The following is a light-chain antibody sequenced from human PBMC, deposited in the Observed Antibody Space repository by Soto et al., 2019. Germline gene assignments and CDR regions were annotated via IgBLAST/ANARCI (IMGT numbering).Light chain of an antibody. Sequence: EIVLTQSPGTLSLSPGERATLSCRASESVSTCYVAWYQQKPGPAPRLLIYGAYSSATVIPDRFSGGGSGEDFALTISRLEPEAFAEYYCQRNGSVPLTFGGGTKVEIK. J-gene: IGKJ4*01. CDR1: ESVSTCY. CDR2: GAY. V-gene: IGKV3-20*01. CDR3: QRNGSVPLT.